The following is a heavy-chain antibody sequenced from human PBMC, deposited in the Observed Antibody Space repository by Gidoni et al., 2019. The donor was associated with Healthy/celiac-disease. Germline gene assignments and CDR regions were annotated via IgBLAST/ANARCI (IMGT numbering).Heavy chain of an antibody. CDR3: AREDVDTYFDY. V-gene: IGHV3-7*03. Sequence: EVQLVESGGGLVQPGGSLRLSCAASGSTFSSYWMSWVRQAPGKGLEWVANIKQDGSEKYYVDSEKGRFTISRDNAKNSLYLQMNSLRAEDTAVYYCAREDVDTYFDYWGQGTLVTVSS. CDR2: IKQDGSEK. J-gene: IGHJ4*02. D-gene: IGHD5-18*01. CDR1: GSTFSSYW.